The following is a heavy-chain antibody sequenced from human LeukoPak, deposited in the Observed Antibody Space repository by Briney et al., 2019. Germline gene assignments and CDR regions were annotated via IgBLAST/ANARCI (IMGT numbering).Heavy chain of an antibody. J-gene: IGHJ5*02. V-gene: IGHV1-69*13. D-gene: IGHD4-17*01. CDR3: ARVEVYGDHVSWFDP. Sequence: ASVKVSCKASGGTFSSYAISWVRQAPGQGLEWMGGIIPIFGTANYAQKFQGRVTITADESTSTAYMELSSLRSEDTAVYYCARVEVYGDHVSWFDPWGQGTLVTVSS. CDR1: GGTFSSYA. CDR2: IIPIFGTA.